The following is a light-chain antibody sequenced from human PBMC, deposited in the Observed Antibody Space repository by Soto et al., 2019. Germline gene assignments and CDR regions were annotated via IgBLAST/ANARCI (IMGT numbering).Light chain of an antibody. CDR1: NSNIGDNF. CDR3: GTWDNRLSVYV. Sequence: QSVLTQPPSVSAAPGQKVTLSCSGINSNIGDNFVSWYRKVPGTAPKLLIYDNDKRPSGIPDRFSGSKSGTSAILGITGLQTGDEAAYFCGTWDNRLSVYVFGSGTKVTVL. CDR2: DND. V-gene: IGLV1-51*01. J-gene: IGLJ1*01.